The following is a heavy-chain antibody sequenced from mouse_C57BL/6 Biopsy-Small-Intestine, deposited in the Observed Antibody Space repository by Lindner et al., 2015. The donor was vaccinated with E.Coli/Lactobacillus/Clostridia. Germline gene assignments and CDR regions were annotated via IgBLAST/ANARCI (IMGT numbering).Heavy chain of an antibody. Sequence: VQLQESGPGLVAPSQSLSITCTVSGFSLTSYGVDWVRQSPGKGLEWLGVIWGVGSTNYNSALKSRLSISKDNSKSQVFLKMNSLQTDDTAMYYCARNPRPTTVVDYAMDYWGQGTPVTVSS. D-gene: IGHD1-1*01. CDR2: IWGVGST. V-gene: IGHV2-6*01. J-gene: IGHJ4*01. CDR1: GFSLTSYG. CDR3: ARNPRPTTVVDYAMDY.